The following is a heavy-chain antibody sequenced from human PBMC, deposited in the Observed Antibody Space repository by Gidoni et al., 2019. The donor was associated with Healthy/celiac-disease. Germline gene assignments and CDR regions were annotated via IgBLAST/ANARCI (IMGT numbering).Heavy chain of an antibody. CDR2: ISGSGCST. V-gene: IGHV3-23*01. CDR3: AKIPANYGDYEVLWYFDL. Sequence: EVQLLESGGGLVQPGGSLRLSCAASGFTFRRYDMRWVRQAPGKGLECVSAISGSGCSTYYADSVKGRFTSSRDNSKNTLYLQMNSLRAEDTAVYYCAKIPANYGDYEVLWYFDLWGRGTLVTVSS. CDR1: GFTFRRYD. J-gene: IGHJ2*01. D-gene: IGHD4-17*01.